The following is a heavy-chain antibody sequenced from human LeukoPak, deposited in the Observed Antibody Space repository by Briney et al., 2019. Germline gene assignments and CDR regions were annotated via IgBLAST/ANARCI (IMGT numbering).Heavy chain of an antibody. J-gene: IGHJ4*02. Sequence: SETLSLTCTVSGGSISSSSYYWAWIRQPPGKGLEWIGSIYYRGSTYYYPSLKSRVTISVDTSKNQFSLKLSPVTAADTAVYYCASTGVGASSSDFDYWGQGTLVTVSS. V-gene: IGHV4-39*01. CDR3: ASTGVGASSSDFDY. CDR1: GGSISSSSYY. CDR2: IYYRGST. D-gene: IGHD1-26*01.